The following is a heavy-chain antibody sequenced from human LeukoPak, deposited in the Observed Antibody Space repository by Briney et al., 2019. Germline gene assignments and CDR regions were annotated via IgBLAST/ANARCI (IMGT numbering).Heavy chain of an antibody. CDR3: AKNGQSGFSFDP. Sequence: SETLSLTCAVYGESLNGHYWSWIRQSPGEGLEWIGEGSDSGGTKFNPSLKSRASISADTSRNQFSLKLRSVTAADTAVYYCAKNGQSGFSFDPWGQGTPVTVSS. CDR1: GESLNGHY. V-gene: IGHV4-34*01. D-gene: IGHD1-26*01. CDR2: GSDSGGT. J-gene: IGHJ5*02.